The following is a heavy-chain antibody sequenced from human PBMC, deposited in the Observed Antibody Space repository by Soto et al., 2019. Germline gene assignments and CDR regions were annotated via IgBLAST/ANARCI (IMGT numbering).Heavy chain of an antibody. J-gene: IGHJ4*02. CDR2: INPNSGGT. CDR1: GYTFTGYY. CDR3: ARDVEDSSSSVATAFDY. Sequence: QVQLVQSGAEVKKPGASVKVSCKASGYTFTGYYMHWVRQAPGQGLEWMGWINPNSGGTNYAQKFQGWVTMTRDTSISTAYMELSRLRSDDTAVYYCARDVEDSSSSVATAFDYWGQGTQVTVSS. D-gene: IGHD6-6*01. V-gene: IGHV1-2*04.